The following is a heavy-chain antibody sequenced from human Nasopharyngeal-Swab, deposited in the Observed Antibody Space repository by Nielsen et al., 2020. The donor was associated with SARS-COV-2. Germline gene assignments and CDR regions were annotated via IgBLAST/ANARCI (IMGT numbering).Heavy chain of an antibody. V-gene: IGHV3-23*01. Sequence: GGSLRLSCAASGFTFSSYAMSWVRQAPAKGLEWVSAISTGAVSTFYAASVKGRFTISRDDSRTTVYLQMNSLRAEDTAVYYCARHQGSSGWFFFDLWGQGTLVTVSS. CDR3: ARHQGSSGWFFFDL. D-gene: IGHD6-19*01. CDR1: GFTFSSYA. CDR2: ISTGAVST. J-gene: IGHJ4*02.